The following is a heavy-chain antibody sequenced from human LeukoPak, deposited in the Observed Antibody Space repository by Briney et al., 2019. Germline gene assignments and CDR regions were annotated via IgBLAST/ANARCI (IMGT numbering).Heavy chain of an antibody. J-gene: IGHJ2*01. CDR2: IIPILGIA. CDR3: AKTRDYGNWYFDL. V-gene: IGHV1-69*02. Sequence: SVKVSCKASGGTFSSYTISWVRQAPGQGLEWMGRIIPILGIANYAQKFQGRVTITADKSTSTAYMELSSLRSEDTAVYYCAKTRDYGNWYFDLWGRGTLVTVSS. CDR1: GGTFSSYT. D-gene: IGHD4-17*01.